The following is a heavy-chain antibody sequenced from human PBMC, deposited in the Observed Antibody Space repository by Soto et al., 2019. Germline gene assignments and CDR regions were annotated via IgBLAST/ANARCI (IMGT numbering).Heavy chain of an antibody. J-gene: IGHJ3*02. CDR3: AKSVYGDYLDDAFDI. Sequence: EVQLVESGGGLVQPGRSLRLSCAASGFTFDDYAMHWVRQAPGKGLEWVSGISWNSGSIGYADSVKGRFTISRDNAKNSLYLQMNSLRAEDTALYYCAKSVYGDYLDDAFDIWGQGTMVTVSS. D-gene: IGHD4-17*01. CDR2: ISWNSGSI. V-gene: IGHV3-9*01. CDR1: GFTFDDYA.